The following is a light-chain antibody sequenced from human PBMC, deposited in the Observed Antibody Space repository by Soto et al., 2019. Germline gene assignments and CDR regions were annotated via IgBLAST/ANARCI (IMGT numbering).Light chain of an antibody. J-gene: IGKJ2*01. CDR3: QQYTNWPYT. CDR1: QSVSNSY. CDR2: GAS. Sequence: EIVLTQSPGTLSLSPGERATLSCRASQSVSNSYIAWYQQKPGQAPRLLIYGASSRATGIPDRFSGSGSGTDFTLTISRLESEDFAVYSCQQYTNWPYTFGQGTKLEIK. V-gene: IGKV3-20*01.